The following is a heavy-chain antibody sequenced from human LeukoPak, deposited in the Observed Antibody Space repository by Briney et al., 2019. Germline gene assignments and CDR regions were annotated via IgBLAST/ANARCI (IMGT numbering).Heavy chain of an antibody. J-gene: IGHJ5*02. D-gene: IGHD6-19*01. CDR2: ISASGGT. CDR1: GGSISTYY. CDR3: ARSPHNSAWYEKWFDP. V-gene: IGHV4-4*08. Sequence: PSETLSLTCTVSGGSISTYYWSWLRQSPGKGLEWIADISASGGTNYNPSLESRVTVSIDSSKNQFSLKLSSVTAADTAVFYCARSPHNSAWYEKWFDPWGQGTLVTVSS.